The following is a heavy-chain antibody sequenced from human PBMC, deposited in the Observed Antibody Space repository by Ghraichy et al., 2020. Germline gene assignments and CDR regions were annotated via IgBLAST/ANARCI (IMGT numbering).Heavy chain of an antibody. CDR2: INPSGGST. CDR1: GYTFTSYY. CDR3: ASSVEQQLVTGGD. J-gene: IGHJ4*02. Sequence: ASVKVSCKASGYTFTSYYMHWVRQAPGQGLEWMGIINPSGGSTSYAQKFQGRVTMTRDTSTSTVYMELSSLRSEDTAVYYCASSVEQQLVTGGDWGQGTLVTVSS. V-gene: IGHV1-46*03. D-gene: IGHD6-13*01.